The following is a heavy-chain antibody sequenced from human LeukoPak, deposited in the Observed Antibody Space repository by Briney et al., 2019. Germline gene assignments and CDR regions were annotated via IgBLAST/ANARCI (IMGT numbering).Heavy chain of an antibody. CDR3: ARDRLPCSSTSCYTSFYDY. V-gene: IGHV3-11*04. J-gene: IGHJ4*02. D-gene: IGHD2-2*02. CDR1: GFTFSDYY. CDR2: ISSSGSTI. Sequence: GGSLRLSCAASGFTFSDYYMSWIRQAPGEGLEWVSYISSSGSTIYYADSVKGRFTISRDNAKNSLYLQMNSLRAEDTAVYYCARDRLPCSSTSCYTSFYDYWGQGTLVTVSS.